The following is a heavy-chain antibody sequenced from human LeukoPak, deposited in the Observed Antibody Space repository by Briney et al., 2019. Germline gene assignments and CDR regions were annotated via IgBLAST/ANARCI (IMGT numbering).Heavy chain of an antibody. J-gene: IGHJ4*02. D-gene: IGHD3-10*01. CDR2: INSDGSSI. CDR1: GFTFSSHW. CDR3: AKVGPLWFGIYDY. V-gene: IGHV3-74*01. Sequence: PGGSLRLSCAASGFTFSSHWMHWVRQAPGKGLVWVSRINSDGSSISYADSVKGRFTISRDNSKNTLYLQMNSLRAEDTAVYYCAKVGPLWFGIYDYWGQGTLVTVSS.